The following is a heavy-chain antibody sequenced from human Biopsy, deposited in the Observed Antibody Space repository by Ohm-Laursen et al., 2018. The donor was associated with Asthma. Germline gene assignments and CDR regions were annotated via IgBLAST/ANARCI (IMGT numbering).Heavy chain of an antibody. CDR3: ARGPEYVRSSGALNY. D-gene: IGHD2-2*01. CDR2: LIPVLGTP. J-gene: IGHJ4*02. CDR1: GDSFSNYA. Sequence: ASVKVSCRASGDSFSNYAISWVRQAPGQGLEWMGGLIPVLGTPDHAQMFEGRVTITADESTSTAYMELSSLSSEDTALYYWARGPEYVRSSGALNYWGQGTLVTVSS. V-gene: IGHV1-69*13.